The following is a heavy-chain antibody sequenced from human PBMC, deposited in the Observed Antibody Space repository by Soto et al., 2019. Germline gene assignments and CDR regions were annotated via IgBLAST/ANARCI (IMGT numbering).Heavy chain of an antibody. V-gene: IGHV5-51*01. J-gene: IGHJ4*02. D-gene: IGHD6-13*01. CDR3: ARSPSSSPCFDS. CDR1: GYTFSNFW. Sequence: XESLKISCQCSGYTFSNFWIAWVRQLPGKGLEWMGIIYPGDYETRYSPSFHGKVTISVDKSIGTAYLQWHSLEASDSAFYFCARSPSSSPCFDSWGQGALVTVSS. CDR2: IYPGDYET.